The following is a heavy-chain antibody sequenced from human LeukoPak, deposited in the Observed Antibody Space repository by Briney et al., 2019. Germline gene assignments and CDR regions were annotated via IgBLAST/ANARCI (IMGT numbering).Heavy chain of an antibody. V-gene: IGHV3-21*04. Sequence: GGSLRLSCAASGFNFNTYTMNWVRQAPGKGLEWVSSISSDSSYIYYADAVHGRFTVSRDNAKYSLYLQMNSLRAEDTAVYYCAREGRITYPIDYWGQGTLVTVSS. D-gene: IGHD3-16*01. CDR1: GFNFNTYT. J-gene: IGHJ4*02. CDR3: AREGRITYPIDY. CDR2: ISSDSSYI.